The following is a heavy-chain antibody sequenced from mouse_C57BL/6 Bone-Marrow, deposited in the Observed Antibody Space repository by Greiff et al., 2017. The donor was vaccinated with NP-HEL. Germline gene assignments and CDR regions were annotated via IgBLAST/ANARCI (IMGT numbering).Heavy chain of an antibody. CDR3: ERLNWAWFAY. J-gene: IGHJ3*01. CDR1: GFTFSSYT. V-gene: IGHV5-9*01. Sequence: EVKLVESGGGLVKPGGSLKLSCAASGFTFSSYTMSWVRQTPEKRLEWVATISGGGGNTYYPDSVKGRFTISRDNAKNTLYLQMSSLRSEDTALYYCERLNWAWFAYWGQGTLVTVSA. CDR2: ISGGGGNT. D-gene: IGHD4-1*02.